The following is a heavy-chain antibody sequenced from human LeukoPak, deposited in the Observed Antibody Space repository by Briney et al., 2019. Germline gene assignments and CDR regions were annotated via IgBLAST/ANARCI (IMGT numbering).Heavy chain of an antibody. V-gene: IGHV4-34*01. Sequence: PSETLSLTCAVYGGSFSGYYWSWIRQPPGKGLEWIGEINHSGSTNYNPSLKSRVTISVDTSKNQFSLKLSSVTAADTAVYYRARGGNDYVWGSYRYTPYNWFDPWGQGTLVTVSS. CDR2: INHSGST. D-gene: IGHD3-16*02. CDR3: ARGGNDYVWGSYRYTPYNWFDP. CDR1: GGSFSGYY. J-gene: IGHJ5*02.